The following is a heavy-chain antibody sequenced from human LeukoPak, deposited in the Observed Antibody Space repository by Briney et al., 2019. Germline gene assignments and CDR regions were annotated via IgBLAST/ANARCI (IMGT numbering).Heavy chain of an antibody. J-gene: IGHJ4*01. CDR1: GYTFTSYY. D-gene: IGHD3-10*01. CDR3: ARAVLLWFGDRGVHFDY. CDR2: INPNSGGT. Sequence: ASVKVSCKASGYTFTSYYMHWVRQAPGQGLEWMGWINPNSGGTNYAQKFQGWVTMTRDTSISTAYMELSRLRSDDTAVYYCARAVLLWFGDRGVHFDYWGQGTLVTVSS. V-gene: IGHV1-2*04.